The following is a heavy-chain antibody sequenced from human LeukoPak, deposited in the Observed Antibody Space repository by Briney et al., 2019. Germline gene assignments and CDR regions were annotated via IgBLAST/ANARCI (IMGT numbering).Heavy chain of an antibody. J-gene: IGHJ4*02. D-gene: IGHD5-18*01. Sequence: GASVKVSCKASGYTFTNYGVNWVRQAPGQGLEWMGWISGYNGNTNYAQKLQGRVTMTTDTSTSTAYMGLRSLRSDDTAVYYCARGGRGYSYGREFDYWGQGTLITVSS. CDR1: GYTFTNYG. V-gene: IGHV1-18*01. CDR3: ARGGRGYSYGREFDY. CDR2: ISGYNGNT.